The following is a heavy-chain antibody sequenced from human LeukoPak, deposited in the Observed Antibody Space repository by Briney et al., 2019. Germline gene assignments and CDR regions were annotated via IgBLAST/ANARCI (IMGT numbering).Heavy chain of an antibody. CDR1: GYTSTSYG. CDR3: ARVVVVAATQENWFDP. CDR2: ISAYNGNT. V-gene: IGHV1-18*01. Sequence: ASVKVSCKASGYTSTSYGISWVRQAPGQGLEWMGWISAYNGNTNYAQKLQGRVTMTTDTSTSTAYTELRSLRSDDTAVYYCARVVVVAATQENWFDPWGQGTLVTVSS. J-gene: IGHJ5*02. D-gene: IGHD2-15*01.